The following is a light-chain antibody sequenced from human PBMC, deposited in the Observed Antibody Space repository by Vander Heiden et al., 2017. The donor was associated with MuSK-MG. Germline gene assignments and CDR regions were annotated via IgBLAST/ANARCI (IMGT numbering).Light chain of an antibody. CDR1: QSISSY. V-gene: IGKV1-39*01. Sequence: DIHMTESPSSLSASVGDRVTITCRASQSISSYLNWYQQKPGKAPKLLIYAASILHSGVPSRFSGSASGTDFTLTISMLHPEDFTTYYCQQCDTTALTFGGGTKVEIK. CDR2: AAS. CDR3: QQCDTTALT. J-gene: IGKJ4*01.